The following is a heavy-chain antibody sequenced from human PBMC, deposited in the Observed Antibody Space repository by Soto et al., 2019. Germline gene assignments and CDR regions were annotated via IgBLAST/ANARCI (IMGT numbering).Heavy chain of an antibody. V-gene: IGHV3-74*01. CDR1: GFTFSSYW. CDR2: INSDGSST. D-gene: IGHD2-15*01. Sequence: GGSLRLSCAASGFTFSSYWMHWVRQAPGKGLVWVSRINSDGSSTSYADSVKGRFTISRDNAKNTLYLQMNSLRAEDTAVYYCVRTCLGVAAATRADYCGQGTLGTVSS. CDR3: VRTCLGVAAATRADY. J-gene: IGHJ4*02.